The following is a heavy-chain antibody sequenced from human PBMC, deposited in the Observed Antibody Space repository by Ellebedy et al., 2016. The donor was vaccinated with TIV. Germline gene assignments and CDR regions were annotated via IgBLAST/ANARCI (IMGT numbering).Heavy chain of an antibody. CDR3: AKKKDYDGNSLDQ. Sequence: GESLKISCAASGFIFSNFGMHWVRQAPGKGLEWVAFIRYDESNIYYADSVKGRFTISRDNSKNTLYLQMDSLRGEDTAVYYCAKKKDYDGNSLDQWGQGTLVTVSS. V-gene: IGHV3-30*02. D-gene: IGHD4-23*01. CDR2: IRYDESNI. CDR1: GFIFSNFG. J-gene: IGHJ5*02.